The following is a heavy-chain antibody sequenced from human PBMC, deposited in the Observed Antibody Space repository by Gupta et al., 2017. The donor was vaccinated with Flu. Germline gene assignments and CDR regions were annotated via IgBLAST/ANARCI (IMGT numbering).Heavy chain of an antibody. D-gene: IGHD4-17*01. CDR3: ARLRVGGDYFDS. CDR2: IDWDDDK. Sequence: WIRQPPGKAPEWLTRIDWDDDKFYNTSLKPRLTISKDTSKNQVVLTMTNMDPVDTATYYCARLRVGGDYFDSWGQGILVTVSS. J-gene: IGHJ4*02. V-gene: IGHV2-70*04.